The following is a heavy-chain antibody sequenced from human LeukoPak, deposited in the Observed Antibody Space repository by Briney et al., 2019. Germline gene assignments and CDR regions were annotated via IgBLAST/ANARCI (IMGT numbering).Heavy chain of an antibody. D-gene: IGHD2-2*01. CDR2: IYSGGNT. Sequence: GGSLRLSCAASGFTVSINYMSWVRQAPGKGLEWVSVIYSGGNTYYSDSVKGRFTISRDNSKNTVYLQMNSLRAEDTAVYYCARGETSSYDYWGQGTLVTVSS. CDR1: GFTVSINY. CDR3: ARGETSSYDY. J-gene: IGHJ4*02. V-gene: IGHV3-53*01.